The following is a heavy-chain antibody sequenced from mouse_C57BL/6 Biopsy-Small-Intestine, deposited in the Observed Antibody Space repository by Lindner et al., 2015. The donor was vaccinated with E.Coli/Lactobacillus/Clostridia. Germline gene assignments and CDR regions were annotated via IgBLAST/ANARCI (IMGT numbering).Heavy chain of an antibody. Sequence: SVKVSCKASTYTFTGYYMHWVRQAPGQGLEWMGWINPNSGGTNYAQKFQGRVTMTRDTSISTAYMELSSLRSDDTAVYYCARHFGVVKGYYYYYGMDVWGQGTTVTVSS. CDR3: ARHFGVVKGYYYYYGMDV. CDR2: INPNSGGT. CDR1: TYTFTGYY. V-gene: IGHV1-53*01. J-gene: IGHJ1*01. D-gene: IGHD1-1*01.